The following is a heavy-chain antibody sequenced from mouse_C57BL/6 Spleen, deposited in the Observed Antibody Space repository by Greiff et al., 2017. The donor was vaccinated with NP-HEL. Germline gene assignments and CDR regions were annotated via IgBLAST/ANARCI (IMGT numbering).Heavy chain of an antibody. CDR1: GYSFTGYY. D-gene: IGHD2-3*01. CDR3: ARLTREGYYPFAY. V-gene: IGHV1-42*01. J-gene: IGHJ3*01. Sequence: VQLQQSGPELVKPGASVKISCKASGYSFTGYYMNWVKQSPEKSLEWIGEINPSTGGTTYNQKFKAKATLTVDKSSSTAYMQLKSLTSEDSAVYYGARLTREGYYPFAYWGQGTLVTVSA. CDR2: INPSTGGT.